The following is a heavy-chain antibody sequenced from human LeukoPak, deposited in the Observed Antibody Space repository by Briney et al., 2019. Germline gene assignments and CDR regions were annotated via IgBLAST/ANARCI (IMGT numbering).Heavy chain of an antibody. CDR1: GFTFSTYA. D-gene: IGHD6-6*01. CDR2: ISGGGGST. CDR3: AKDYGSSSTNWLDP. J-gene: IGHJ2*01. Sequence: PGGSLRLSCAASGFTFSTYAMSWVRQAPGKGLEWVSAISGGGGSTYYADSVKGRFTISRDNSKNTLYLQMNSLRAEDTAVYYCAKDYGSSSTNWLDPWGRGTLVTVSS. V-gene: IGHV3-23*01.